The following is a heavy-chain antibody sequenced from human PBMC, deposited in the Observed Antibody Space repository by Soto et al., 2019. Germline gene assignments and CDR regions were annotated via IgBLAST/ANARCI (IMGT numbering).Heavy chain of an antibody. CDR3: ARDPGSDYYYYGMDV. V-gene: IGHV3-23*01. Sequence: GGSLRLSCAASGFTFSSYAMSWVRQAPGKGLEWVSAISGSGGSTYYADSVKGRFTISRDNAKNTLYLQMNSLRAEDTAVYYCARDPGSDYYYYGMDVWGQGTTVTVSS. CDR2: ISGSGGST. D-gene: IGHD3-10*01. J-gene: IGHJ6*02. CDR1: GFTFSSYA.